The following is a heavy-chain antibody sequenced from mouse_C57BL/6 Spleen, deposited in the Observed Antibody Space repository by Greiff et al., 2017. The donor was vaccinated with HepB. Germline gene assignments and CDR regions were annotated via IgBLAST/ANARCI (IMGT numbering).Heavy chain of an antibody. D-gene: IGHD2-5*01. CDR3: AKSNPDY. Sequence: QVQLQQPGPELVKPGASVKISCTASGYAFSSSWMNWVKQRPGKGLEWIGRIYPGDGDTNYNGKFKGKATLTADKSSSTAYVQLSSLTSEDSAVYFCAKSNPDYWGQGTTLTVSS. J-gene: IGHJ2*01. V-gene: IGHV1-82*01. CDR1: GYAFSSSW. CDR2: IYPGDGDT.